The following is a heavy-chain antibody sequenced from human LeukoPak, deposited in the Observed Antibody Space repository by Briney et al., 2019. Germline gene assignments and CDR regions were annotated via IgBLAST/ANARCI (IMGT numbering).Heavy chain of an antibody. CDR2: INHSGST. CDR3: ARQYYYDSSATAGAFDS. J-gene: IGHJ3*02. V-gene: IGHV4-34*01. D-gene: IGHD3-22*01. CDR1: GGSFSGYY. Sequence: PSETLSLTCAVYGGSFSGYYWSWIRQPPGKGLEWIGEINHSGSTNYNPSLKSRVTISVDMSKNQFSLKLSSVTAADTAVYYCARQYYYDSSATAGAFDSWGQGTMVTVSS.